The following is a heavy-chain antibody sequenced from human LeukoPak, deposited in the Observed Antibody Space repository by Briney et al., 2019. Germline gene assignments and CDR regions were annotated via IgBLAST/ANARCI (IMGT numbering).Heavy chain of an antibody. Sequence: GASVKVSCKASGYTFTSYGISWVRQAPGQGLEWMGWISAYNGNTNYAQKLQGRVTMTTDTSTSTAYMELRSLRSDDTAVYYCARGLDRSSTSCLCDYWGQGTLVTVSS. V-gene: IGHV1-18*04. CDR3: ARGLDRSSTSCLCDY. CDR1: GYTFTSYG. J-gene: IGHJ4*02. CDR2: ISAYNGNT. D-gene: IGHD2-2*01.